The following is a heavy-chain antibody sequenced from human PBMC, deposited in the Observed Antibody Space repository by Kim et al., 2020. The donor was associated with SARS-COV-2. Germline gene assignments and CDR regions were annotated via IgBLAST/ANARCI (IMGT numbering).Heavy chain of an antibody. V-gene: IGHV3-48*02. CDR2: ISSSSSTI. CDR1: GFTFSSYS. J-gene: IGHJ4*02. CDR3: ARGGYCSSTSCHYPDYFDY. Sequence: GGSLRLSCAASGFTFSSYSMNWVRQAPGKGLERVSYISSSSSTIYYADSVKGRFTISRDNAKNSLYLQMNSLRDEDTAVYYCARGGYCSSTSCHYPDYFDYWGQGTLVTVSS. D-gene: IGHD2-2*01.